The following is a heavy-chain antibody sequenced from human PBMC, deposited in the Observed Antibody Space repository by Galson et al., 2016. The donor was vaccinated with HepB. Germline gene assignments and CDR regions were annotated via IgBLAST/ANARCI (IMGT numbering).Heavy chain of an antibody. CDR3: ASRLRGSGSSPGAS. V-gene: IGHV3-7*01. Sequence: SLRLSCAASGFTFSDYWMSWLRQAPGKGLAWVAHINKDGSAEGFLDSVKGRFTISRDNAKNSLYLQMNSLRAEDTAVYYCASRLRGSGSSPGASWGQGILVSVSS. D-gene: IGHD3-10*01. CDR2: INKDGSAE. CDR1: GFTFSDYW. J-gene: IGHJ1*01.